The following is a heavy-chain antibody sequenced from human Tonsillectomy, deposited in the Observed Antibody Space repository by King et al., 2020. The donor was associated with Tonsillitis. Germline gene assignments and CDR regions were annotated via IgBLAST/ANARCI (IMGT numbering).Heavy chain of an antibody. D-gene: IGHD2-21*01. J-gene: IGHJ4*02. CDR3: ARGGDSRLYYFDS. CDR2: INSDGSSA. CDR1: GFPFSSYW. Sequence: VQLVESGGGLVQPGGSLRLSCAASGFPFSSYWMHWVRQAPGKGLVWVSGINSDGSSASYADSVKGRFTISRDNAKNTLYLQMNSLRAEDTAVYYCARGGDSRLYYFDSWGQGTLVTVSS. V-gene: IGHV3-74*01.